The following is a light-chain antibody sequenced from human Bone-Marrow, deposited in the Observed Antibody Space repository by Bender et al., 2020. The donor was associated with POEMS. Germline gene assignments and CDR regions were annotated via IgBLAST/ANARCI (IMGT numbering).Light chain of an antibody. CDR1: ALPKQY. J-gene: IGLJ2*01. CDR2: KDN. V-gene: IGLV3-25*03. Sequence: SYELTQPPSVSVSPGQTATITCSGDALPKQYAYWYQQKPGQAPLLVIYKDNKRPSGIPGRFSGSNSGTTVSLTISGVQAEDEADYYCQSVDSSGSYVVFGGGTKLTVL. CDR3: QSVDSSGSYVV.